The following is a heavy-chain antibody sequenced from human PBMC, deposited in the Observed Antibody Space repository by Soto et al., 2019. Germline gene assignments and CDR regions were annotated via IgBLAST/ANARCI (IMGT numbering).Heavy chain of an antibody. J-gene: IGHJ6*02. Sequence: EVQLVESGGGLVKPGGSLRLSCAASGFTFSSYSMNWVRQAPGKGLEWVSSISSISSYIYYADSVKGRFTISRDKAKNSLDLQMNSLRAEDTAVYYCASYWSSTSCYTSTYYYYGMDVWGQGTTVTVSS. CDR3: ASYWSSTSCYTSTYYYYGMDV. CDR2: ISSISSYI. D-gene: IGHD2-2*02. CDR1: GFTFSSYS. V-gene: IGHV3-21*01.